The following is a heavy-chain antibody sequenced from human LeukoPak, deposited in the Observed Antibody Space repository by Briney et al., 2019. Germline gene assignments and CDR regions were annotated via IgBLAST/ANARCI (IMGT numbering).Heavy chain of an antibody. D-gene: IGHD3-3*01. CDR2: ISYDGSNK. CDR3: ARDGRDSYYDFWSGYIDY. CDR1: GFTFSSYA. Sequence: GRSLRLSCAASGFTFSSYAMHWVRQAPGKGLEWVAVISYDGSNKYYADSVKGRFTISRDNSKNTLYLQMNSLRAEDTAVYYCARDGRDSYYDFWSGYIDYWGQGTLVTVSS. J-gene: IGHJ4*02. V-gene: IGHV3-30-3*01.